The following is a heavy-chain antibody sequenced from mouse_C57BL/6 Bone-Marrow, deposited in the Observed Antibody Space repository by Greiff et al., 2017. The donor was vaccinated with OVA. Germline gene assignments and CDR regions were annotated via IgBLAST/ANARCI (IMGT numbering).Heavy chain of an antibody. Sequence: VQVVESGPGLVAPSQSLSITCTVSGFSLTSYGVDWVRQPPGKGLEWLGVIWGGGSTNYNSALMSRLSISKDNSKSQVFLKMNSLQTDDTAMYYCAKHAGKNYYGSSLYWYFDVWGTGTTVTVSS. CDR3: AKHAGKNYYGSSLYWYFDV. CDR1: GFSLTSYG. V-gene: IGHV2-9*01. D-gene: IGHD1-1*01. CDR2: IWGGGST. J-gene: IGHJ1*03.